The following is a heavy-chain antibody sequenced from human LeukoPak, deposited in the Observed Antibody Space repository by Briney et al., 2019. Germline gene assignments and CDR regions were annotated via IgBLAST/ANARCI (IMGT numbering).Heavy chain of an antibody. D-gene: IGHD3-22*01. V-gene: IGHV5-51*01. J-gene: IGHJ4*02. CDR2: IYPGDSDT. CDR3: ARHVRYSDSRGYYYGSYYFDY. CDR1: GYTFTTHW. Sequence: GESLKISCKGSGYTFTTHWIGWVRQMPGKGLEWMGIIYPGDSDTRYSPSFEGQVTISADKSISTAYLQWSSLKESDTAMYYCARHVRYSDSRGYYYGSYYFDYWGQGTLLTVSS.